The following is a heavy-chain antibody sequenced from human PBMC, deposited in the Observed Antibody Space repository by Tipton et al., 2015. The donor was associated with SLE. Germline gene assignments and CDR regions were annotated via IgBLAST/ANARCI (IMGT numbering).Heavy chain of an antibody. CDR3: ARVAGIAAAGYFDY. D-gene: IGHD6-13*01. CDR2: INHSGST. CDR1: GGSFSGYY. V-gene: IGHV4-34*01. J-gene: IGHJ4*02. Sequence: TLSLTCAVYGGSFSGYYWSWIRQPPGKGLEWIGEINHSGSTNYNPSLKSRVTISVDTSKNQFSLKLSSVTAADTAMYYCARVAGIAAAGYFDYWGQGTLVTVSS.